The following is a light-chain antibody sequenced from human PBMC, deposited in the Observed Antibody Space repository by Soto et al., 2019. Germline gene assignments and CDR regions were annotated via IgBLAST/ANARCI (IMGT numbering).Light chain of an antibody. V-gene: IGKV3-20*01. CDR2: GAS. J-gene: IGKJ1*01. Sequence: EIVLTQSPGTLSLSPGARATLSCRASQSVSTSSLAWYQQKGVQAPRLLIHGASSRATGIPDRFSGSGSGTDFTLTISRLEPEDFAVYYCQQYGSSPRTFGQGTNVDIK. CDR1: QSVSTSS. CDR3: QQYGSSPRT.